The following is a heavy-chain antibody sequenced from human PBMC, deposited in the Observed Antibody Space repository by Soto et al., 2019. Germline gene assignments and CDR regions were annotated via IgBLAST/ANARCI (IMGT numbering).Heavy chain of an antibody. Sequence: LSLTCAVYGGSFSGHSWTWIRQSPGKGLEWTGDINHSGRVNYSPSLKSRVTISLDTSKNQFSLTLSAVTAADTAMYYCSTRAYDTNGYYRFDPWGQGTLVTVSS. CDR3: STRAYDTNGYYRFDP. J-gene: IGHJ5*01. CDR2: INHSGRV. D-gene: IGHD3-22*01. V-gene: IGHV4-34*01. CDR1: GGSFSGHS.